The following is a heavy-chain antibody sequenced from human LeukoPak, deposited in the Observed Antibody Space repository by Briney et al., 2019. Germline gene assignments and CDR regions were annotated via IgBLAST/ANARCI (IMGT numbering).Heavy chain of an antibody. J-gene: IGHJ4*02. CDR3: ARDLVLGYCTNGVCSSYDY. D-gene: IGHD2-8*01. Sequence: SETLSLTCTVSGGSISSYYWSWIRQPAGKGLEWIGRIYTSGSTNYNPSLKSRVTMSVDTSKNQFSLKLSSVTAADTAVYYCARDLVLGYCTNGVCSSYDYWGQETLVTVSS. CDR2: IYTSGST. CDR1: GGSISSYY. V-gene: IGHV4-4*07.